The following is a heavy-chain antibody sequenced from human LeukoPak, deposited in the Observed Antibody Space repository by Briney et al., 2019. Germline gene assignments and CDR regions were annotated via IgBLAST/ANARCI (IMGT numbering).Heavy chain of an antibody. CDR3: ARDPLDY. J-gene: IGHJ4*02. CDR2: ISSSSSTI. Sequence: GGSLRLSCAASGFTFSNYNTNWVRQAPGKGLEWVSYISSSSSTIYYADSVKGRFTISRDNAKNSLYLQMNSLRAEDTAVYYCARDPLDYWGQGTLVTVSS. V-gene: IGHV3-48*01. CDR1: GFTFSNYN.